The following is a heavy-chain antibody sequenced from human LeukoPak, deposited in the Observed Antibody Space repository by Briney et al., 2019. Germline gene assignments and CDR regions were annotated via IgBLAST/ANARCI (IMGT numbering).Heavy chain of an antibody. Sequence: SETLSLTCTVSGGSISSYHCSWIRQPPGKGLEWIGYIYYSGSTNYNPSLKSRVTISVDTSKNQFSLKLSSVTAADTAVYYCARGVLRFYGMDVWGQGTTVTVSS. CDR1: GGSISSYH. D-gene: IGHD3-3*01. CDR2: IYYSGST. V-gene: IGHV4-59*01. CDR3: ARGVLRFYGMDV. J-gene: IGHJ6*02.